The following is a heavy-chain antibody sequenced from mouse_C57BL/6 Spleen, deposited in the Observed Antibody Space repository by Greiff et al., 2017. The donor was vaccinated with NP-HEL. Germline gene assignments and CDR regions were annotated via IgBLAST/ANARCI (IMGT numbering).Heavy chain of an antibody. CDR2: ISYDGSN. Sequence: ESGPGLVKPSQSLSLTCSVTGYSITSGYYWNWIRQFPGNKLEWMGYISYDGSNNYNPSLKNRISITRDTSKNQFFLKLNSVTTEDTATYYCARDVYYALDYWGQGTTLTVSS. CDR3: ARDVYYALDY. V-gene: IGHV3-6*01. CDR1: GYSITSGYY. J-gene: IGHJ2*01. D-gene: IGHD2-1*01.